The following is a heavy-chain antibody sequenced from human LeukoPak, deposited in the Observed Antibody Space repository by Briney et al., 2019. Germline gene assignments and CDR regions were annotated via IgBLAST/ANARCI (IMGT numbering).Heavy chain of an antibody. V-gene: IGHV5-51*01. Sequence: GESLKISCEGSGYSFTSYWIGWVRQMPGKGLEWMGIIYPGDSDTRYSPSFQGQVTISADKSISTAYLQWSSLKASDTAMYYCARRIAAAGADYYYYGMDVWGQGTTVTVSS. J-gene: IGHJ6*02. D-gene: IGHD6-13*01. CDR3: ARRIAAAGADYYYYGMDV. CDR1: GYSFTSYW. CDR2: IYPGDSDT.